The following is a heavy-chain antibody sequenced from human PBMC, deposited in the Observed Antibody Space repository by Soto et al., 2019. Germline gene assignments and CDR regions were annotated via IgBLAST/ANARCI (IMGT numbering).Heavy chain of an antibody. D-gene: IGHD1-26*01. CDR3: ARARDSSGSPGVY. V-gene: IGHV1-3*05. CDR1: GYTFTSYA. CDR2: INAGNGNT. J-gene: IGHJ4*02. Sequence: QVQLVQSGAEEKKPGASVKVSCKASGYTFTSYAMHWVRQAPGPRLEWMGWINAGNGNTKYSQKCQGRVTITRDTSASTDYMELSSLRSEDTAVYYCARARDSSGSPGVYWGQGTLVTVSS.